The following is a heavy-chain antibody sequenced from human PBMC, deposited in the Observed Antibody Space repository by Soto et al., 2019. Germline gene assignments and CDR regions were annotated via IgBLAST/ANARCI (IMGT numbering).Heavy chain of an antibody. CDR2: INAGNGNT. CDR1: GYTFASYA. V-gene: IGHV1-3*01. D-gene: IGHD3-22*01. CDR3: ARGDYYDIHDY. Sequence: GASVKVSCKASGYTFASYAMHWVRQAPGQRLEWMGWINAGNGNTKYSQKFQGRVTITRDTSASTAYMEVSSLRSEDTAVYYCARGDYYDIHDYWGQGTLVTVSS. J-gene: IGHJ4*02.